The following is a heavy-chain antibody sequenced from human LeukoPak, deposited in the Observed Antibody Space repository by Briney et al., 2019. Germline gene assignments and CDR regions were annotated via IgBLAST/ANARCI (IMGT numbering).Heavy chain of an antibody. CDR1: GYTFTGYY. D-gene: IGHD3-22*01. V-gene: IGHV1-2*02. J-gene: IGHJ4*02. CDR3: ARAYYYDNSGHQSGY. CDR2: INPNSGGT. Sequence: GASVKVSCKASGYTFTGYYMHWVRQSPGQRLEYMGWINPNSGGTEYAQKFQGRVTMTRDTSISTAYMELSRLSSDDTAVYYCARAYYYDNSGHQSGYWGQGTPVTVSS.